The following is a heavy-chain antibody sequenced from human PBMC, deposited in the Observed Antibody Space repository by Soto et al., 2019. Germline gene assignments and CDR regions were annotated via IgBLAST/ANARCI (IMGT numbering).Heavy chain of an antibody. V-gene: IGHV3-30-3*01. CDR2: ISYDGSNK. D-gene: IGHD6-13*01. CDR1: GFTFSSYA. J-gene: IGHJ4*02. Sequence: PGGSLRLSCAASGFTFSSYAMHWVRQAPGKGLEWVAVISYDGSNKYYADSVKGRFTISRDNSKNTLYLQMNSLRAEDTAVYYCARAPRYSSSWCDYWGQGTLVTVSS. CDR3: ARAPRYSSSWCDY.